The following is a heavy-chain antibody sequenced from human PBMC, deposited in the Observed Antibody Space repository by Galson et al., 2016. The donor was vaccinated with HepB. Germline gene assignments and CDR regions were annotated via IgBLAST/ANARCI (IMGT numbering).Heavy chain of an antibody. Sequence: PALVKPTQTLTLTSTFSGFSLSTTEVGVGWIRQPPGKALEWLALIYWDDDKRYSPSLESRLTITKDTSKNQVVLTMTNMDPVDTATYYCALQPFEYCNPPFDYWGQGTLVTVSS. D-gene: IGHD2/OR15-2a*01. CDR2: IYWDDDK. CDR1: GFSLSTTEVG. CDR3: ALQPFEYCNPPFDY. J-gene: IGHJ4*02. V-gene: IGHV2-5*02.